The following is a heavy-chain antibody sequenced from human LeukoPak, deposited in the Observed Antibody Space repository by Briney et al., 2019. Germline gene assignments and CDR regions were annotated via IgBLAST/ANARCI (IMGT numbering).Heavy chain of an antibody. Sequence: KPSETLSLTCTVSGGSISSYYWSWIRQPPGKGLDWIGYIYYSGTTNYNPSLKSRVTISLDTSKKQLSLKLSSVTAADTAVYYCARGKSMVRGVTPNDAFDIWGQGTMVTVSS. V-gene: IGHV4-59*01. D-gene: IGHD3-10*01. CDR2: IYYSGTT. CDR1: GGSISSYY. J-gene: IGHJ3*02. CDR3: ARGKSMVRGVTPNDAFDI.